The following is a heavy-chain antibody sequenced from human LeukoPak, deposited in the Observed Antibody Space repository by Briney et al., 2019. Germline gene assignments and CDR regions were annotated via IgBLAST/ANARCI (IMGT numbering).Heavy chain of an antibody. CDR1: GGSFSGYF. CDR2: IYYSGSI. J-gene: IGHJ4*02. V-gene: IGHV4-34*10. CDR3: ARTSQLERPYFDY. Sequence: PSETLSLTCAVYGGSFSGYFWSWIRQPPGKGLEWIGYIYYSGSIYYNPSLKSRVTMSVDTSKNQFSLKLSSVTAVDTAVYYCARTSQLERPYFDYWGQGTLVTVSS. D-gene: IGHD1-1*01.